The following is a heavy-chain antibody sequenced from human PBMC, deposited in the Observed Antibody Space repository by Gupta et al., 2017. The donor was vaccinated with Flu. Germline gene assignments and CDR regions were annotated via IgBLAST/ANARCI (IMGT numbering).Heavy chain of an antibody. CDR1: GGSIPSSSHH. CDR2: IYNSGNS. V-gene: IGHV4-39*01. CDR3: AGGGTGYCSSDRCYTDPRVDAYDF. D-gene: IGHD2-15*01. J-gene: IGHJ3*01. Sequence: QLQLQESVPGRVKPSETLSLSCSVSGGSIPSSSHHWGWIRQPPGKGSEGIESIYNSGNSYYKPSLKSRVTISIDTSKSQFPLKRGSVTAADTAVYNWAGGGTGYCSSDRCYTDPRVDAYDFWGQGTKVTVSS.